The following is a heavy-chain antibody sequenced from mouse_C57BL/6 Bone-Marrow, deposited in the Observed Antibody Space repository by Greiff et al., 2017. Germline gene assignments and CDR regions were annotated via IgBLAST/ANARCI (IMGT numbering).Heavy chain of an antibody. CDR2: IDPSDSYT. J-gene: IGHJ1*03. CDR3: ARESHWYFDV. CDR1: GYTFTSYW. Sequence: QVQLQQPGAELVKPGASVKLSCKASGYTFTSYWMQWVKQRPGQGLEWIGEIDPSDSYTNYNQKFKGKATLTVDTSSSTAYMQLSSLTSEDSAVYYGARESHWYFDVWGTGTTVTVSS. V-gene: IGHV1-50*01.